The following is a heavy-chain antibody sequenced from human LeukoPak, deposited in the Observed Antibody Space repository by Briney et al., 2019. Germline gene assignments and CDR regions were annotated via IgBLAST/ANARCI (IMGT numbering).Heavy chain of an antibody. Sequence: SETLSLTCTVSGGSISSYYCSWIRQPAGKGLEWIGRIYTSGSTNYNPSLKSRVTMSVDASKNQFSLKLSSVTAADTAVYYCARARSIAAAGFDYWGQGTLVTVSS. J-gene: IGHJ4*02. CDR2: IYTSGST. V-gene: IGHV4-4*07. CDR1: GGSISSYY. CDR3: ARARSIAAAGFDY. D-gene: IGHD6-13*01.